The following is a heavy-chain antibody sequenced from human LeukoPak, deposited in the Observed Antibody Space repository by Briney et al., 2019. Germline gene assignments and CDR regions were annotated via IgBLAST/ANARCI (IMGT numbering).Heavy chain of an antibody. Sequence: SETLSLTCTVSDVYISGYYWSWIRQPPRKGLEWIGNIYYSGRTNYNPSLKSRVTISADMSKNQFSLNLSSVTAADTALYYCAAMVRGKNDYWGQGTLVTVSS. J-gene: IGHJ4*02. V-gene: IGHV4-59*01. D-gene: IGHD3-10*01. CDR2: IYYSGRT. CDR3: AAMVRGKNDY. CDR1: DVYISGYY.